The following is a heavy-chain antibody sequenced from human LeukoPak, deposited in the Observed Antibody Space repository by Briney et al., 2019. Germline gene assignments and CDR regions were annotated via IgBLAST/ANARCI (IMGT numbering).Heavy chain of an antibody. Sequence: GRSLRLSCAASGFTFSSYAMHWVRQAPGKGLEWVAVISYDGSNKYYADSVKGRFTISRDNSKNTLYLQMNSLRAEDTAVYYCARGGSGWYIDYWGQGTLVTVSS. D-gene: IGHD6-19*01. CDR3: ARGGSGWYIDY. CDR2: ISYDGSNK. CDR1: GFTFSSYA. V-gene: IGHV3-30-3*01. J-gene: IGHJ4*02.